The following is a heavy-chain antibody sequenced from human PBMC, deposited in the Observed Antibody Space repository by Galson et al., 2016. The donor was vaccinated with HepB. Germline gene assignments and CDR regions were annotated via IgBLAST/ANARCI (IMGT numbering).Heavy chain of an antibody. V-gene: IGHV4-31*03. D-gene: IGHD3-22*01. CDR3: SRSGDSSGSDYYYMAV. Sequence: TLSLTCTVSGGSISSVGYYWSWIRQHPGKGLEWIGYIYYSGGTNYKPSLKSRVDISLDTSKNHFSLKLSSVTAADTAVYYCSRSGDSSGSDYYYMAVWGKGTTVTVSS. CDR2: IYYSGGT. J-gene: IGHJ6*03. CDR1: GGSISSVGYY.